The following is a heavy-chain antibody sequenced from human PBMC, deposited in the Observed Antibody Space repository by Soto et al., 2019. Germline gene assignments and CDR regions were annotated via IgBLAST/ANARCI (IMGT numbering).Heavy chain of an antibody. V-gene: IGHV4-31*03. D-gene: IGHD5-12*01. CDR2: IYYSGST. Sequence: SETLSLTCTVPGGSISSGGYYWSWIRQHPGKGLEWIGYIYYSGSTYYNPSLKSRVTISVDTSKNQFSLKLSSVTAADTAVYYCARVFSRGWLPDYFDYWGQGTLVTVSS. CDR1: GGSISSGGYY. J-gene: IGHJ4*02. CDR3: ARVFSRGWLPDYFDY.